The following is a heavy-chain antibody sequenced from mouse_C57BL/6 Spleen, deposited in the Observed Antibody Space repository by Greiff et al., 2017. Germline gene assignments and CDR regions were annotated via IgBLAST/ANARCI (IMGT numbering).Heavy chain of an antibody. D-gene: IGHD2-14*01. Sequence: DVKLVESGGDLVQPGGSLKLSCAASGFTFSSYGMSWVRQTPDKRLEWVATISSGGSYTYYPDSVKGRFTISRDNAKNTLYLRMSSLKSEDTAKYYCARGGGTWYFDVWGTGTTVTVSS. CDR2: ISSGGSYT. V-gene: IGHV5-6*02. J-gene: IGHJ1*03. CDR3: ARGGGTWYFDV. CDR1: GFTFSSYG.